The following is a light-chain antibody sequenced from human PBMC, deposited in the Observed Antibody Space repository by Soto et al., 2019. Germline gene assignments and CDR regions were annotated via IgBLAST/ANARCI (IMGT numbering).Light chain of an antibody. CDR3: QVWDSSGDHPNVV. V-gene: IGLV3-21*04. CDR1: NIGSKS. J-gene: IGLJ2*01. CDR2: YDS. Sequence: SYELTQPPSVSVAPGKTARITCGGNNIGSKSVHWYQQKPGQAPVVVIYYDSDRPSGIPERLSGSNSGNTATLTISRVEAGDEADYYCQVWDSSGDHPNVVFGGGTKLTVL.